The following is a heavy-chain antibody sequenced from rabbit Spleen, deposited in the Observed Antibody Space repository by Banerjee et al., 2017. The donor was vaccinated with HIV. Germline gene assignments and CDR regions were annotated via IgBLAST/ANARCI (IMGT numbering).Heavy chain of an antibody. J-gene: IGHJ4*01. D-gene: IGHD1-1*01. CDR1: GFDFSNYG. CDR2: IEPIFGRT. V-gene: IGHV1S39*01. CDR3: ARADNNYYRRFKL. Sequence: QEQLVESGGGLVQPGGSLKLSCKASGFDFSNYGVSWVRQAPGKGLEWIGYIEPIFGRTYYANWAKGRFTISKTSSTTVTLQMTSLTAADTATYFCARADNNYYRRFKLWGPGTLVTVS.